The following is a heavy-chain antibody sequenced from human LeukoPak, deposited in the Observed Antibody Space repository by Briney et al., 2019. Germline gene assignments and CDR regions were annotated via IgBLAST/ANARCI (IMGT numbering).Heavy chain of an antibody. Sequence: SETLSLTCTVSGGSISSYYWSWIRQPPGKGLEWIGYIYYSGSTNYNPSLKSRVTISVDTSKNQFSLKLSSVTAADTAVYYCARVVSESTATTVDYWGQGTLVTVSS. CDR3: ARVVSESTATTVDY. V-gene: IGHV4-59*01. CDR1: GGSISSYY. D-gene: IGHD1-1*01. CDR2: IYYSGST. J-gene: IGHJ4*02.